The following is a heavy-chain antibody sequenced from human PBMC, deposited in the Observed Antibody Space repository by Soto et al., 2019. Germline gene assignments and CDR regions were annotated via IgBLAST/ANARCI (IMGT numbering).Heavy chain of an antibody. CDR1: GYTLTDYY. CDR2: INSHTGDT. J-gene: IGHJ2*01. CDR3: AREGGAAPGARREWYLDL. V-gene: IGHV1-2*02. Sequence: QVHLVQSGAEVKKPGASVTVSCKTSGYTLTDYYMHWVRQATGQTLEWMSWINSHTGDTGIAERFKGRVTMTRDTSTNTAHMGLTSLTSDDTAIYYCAREGGAAPGARREWYLDLWGRGSLVTVSS. D-gene: IGHD6-25*01.